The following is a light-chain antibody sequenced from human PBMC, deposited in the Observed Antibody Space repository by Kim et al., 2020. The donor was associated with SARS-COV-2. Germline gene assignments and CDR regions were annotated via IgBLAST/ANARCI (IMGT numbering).Light chain of an antibody. CDR2: DAS. CDR3: QQYDDRPLT. Sequence: DIQMTQSPSSLSASVGDRVTITCQASQDINNYLNWFQQKPGKAPKVLIYDASTLEIGVPSRFSGSGSGTYFTFTISSLQPEDIATYYCQQYDDRPLTFGGGTKVEVK. V-gene: IGKV1-33*01. CDR1: QDINNY. J-gene: IGKJ4*01.